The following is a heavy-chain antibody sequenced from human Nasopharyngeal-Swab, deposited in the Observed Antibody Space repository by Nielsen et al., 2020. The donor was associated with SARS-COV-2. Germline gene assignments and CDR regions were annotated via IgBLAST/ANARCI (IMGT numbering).Heavy chain of an antibody. CDR2: IYPGDSDT. Sequence: VRQMPGKGLEWMGIIYPGDSDTRYSPSFQGQVTISADKPISTAYLQWSSLKASDTAMYYCARRDGSYYDVDYWGQGTLVTVSS. J-gene: IGHJ4*02. CDR3: ARRDGSYYDVDY. V-gene: IGHV5-51*04. D-gene: IGHD1-26*01.